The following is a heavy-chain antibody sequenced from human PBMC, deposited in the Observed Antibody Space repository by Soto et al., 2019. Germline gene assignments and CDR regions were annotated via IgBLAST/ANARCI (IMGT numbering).Heavy chain of an antibody. D-gene: IGHD3-3*01. J-gene: IGHJ4*02. Sequence: QVQLVESGGGVVQPGRSLRLSCAASGFTFSSYGMHWVRQAPGKGLEWVAVISYDGSNKYYADSVKGRFTISRDNSKNTLYLQTNSLRAEDTAVYYFAKDLYYDFWSGYPDYWGQGTLVTVSS. V-gene: IGHV3-30*18. CDR2: ISYDGSNK. CDR1: GFTFSSYG. CDR3: AKDLYYDFWSGYPDY.